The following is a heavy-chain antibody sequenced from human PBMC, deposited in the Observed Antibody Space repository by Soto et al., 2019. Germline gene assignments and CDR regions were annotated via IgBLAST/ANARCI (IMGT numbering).Heavy chain of an antibody. J-gene: IGHJ5*02. CDR2: IDWDDDK. D-gene: IGHD1-1*01. Sequence: SGPTLENPTQTLTMTCTFSGFSLSTSGMRVSWIRQPPGKALEWLARIDWDDDKYYRTSLKSRLTISKDTSKNQVVLTMTNMDPVDTATYYCAKTGTDGSWFDPWGQGTLVTVSS. V-gene: IGHV2-70*04. CDR1: GFSLSTSGMR. CDR3: AKTGTDGSWFDP.